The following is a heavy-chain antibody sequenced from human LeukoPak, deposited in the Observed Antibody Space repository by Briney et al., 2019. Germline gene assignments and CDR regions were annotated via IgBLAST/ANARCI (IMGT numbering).Heavy chain of an antibody. CDR3: ARGVLMGIVVVHNWFDP. D-gene: IGHD2-2*03. Sequence: PSETLSLTCAVYGGSFSGYYWSWIRQPPGKGLEWIGEINHSGSTNYNPPLKSRVTISVDTSKNQFSLKLSSVTAADTAVYYCARGVLMGIVVVHNWFDPWGQGTLVTVSS. V-gene: IGHV4-34*01. J-gene: IGHJ5*02. CDR1: GGSFSGYY. CDR2: INHSGST.